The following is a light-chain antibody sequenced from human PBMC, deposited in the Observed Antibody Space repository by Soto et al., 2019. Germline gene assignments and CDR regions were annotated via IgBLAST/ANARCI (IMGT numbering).Light chain of an antibody. CDR1: QSINNY. CDR3: QQSSRTPLT. J-gene: IGKJ4*01. V-gene: IGKV1-39*01. Sequence: DIQMTQSPSSLSASVGDRVIITCRASQSINNYLNWYQQKPGKAPKLLIYTASNLQSGVPSRFSGSGSGTYFTLTISSLEPEDFATFYCQQSSRTPLTFGGGTRVEIK. CDR2: TAS.